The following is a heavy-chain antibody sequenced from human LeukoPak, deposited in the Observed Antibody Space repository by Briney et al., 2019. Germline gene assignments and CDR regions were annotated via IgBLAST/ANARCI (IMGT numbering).Heavy chain of an antibody. V-gene: IGHV3-11*01. CDR1: GFTFTDHY. Sequence: GGSLRLSCAASGFTFTDHYMTWIRQTPGKGLEWLSYIDNSGSATYYVDSVKGRFTISRDNAKNSLYLQMNSLRAEDTALYYCAKGSQLVHYFDYWGQGTLVTVSS. CDR3: AKGSQLVHYFDY. CDR2: IDNSGSAT. J-gene: IGHJ4*02. D-gene: IGHD6-6*01.